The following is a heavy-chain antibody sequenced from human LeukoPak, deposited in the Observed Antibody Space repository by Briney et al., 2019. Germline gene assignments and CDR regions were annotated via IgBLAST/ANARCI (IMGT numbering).Heavy chain of an antibody. D-gene: IGHD3-16*01. CDR1: GLSFTNYW. Sequence: GGSLRPSCAVSGLSFTNYWIDWVRQAPGEGLVWVARTNLHVTTVDYADSVKGRFTISRDNAKNTLFLQMNSLRAEDTAVYYCASAYTYVRLGDHWGQGTLVTVSS. CDR3: ASAYTYVRLGDH. J-gene: IGHJ4*02. CDR2: TNLHVTTV. V-gene: IGHV3-74*01.